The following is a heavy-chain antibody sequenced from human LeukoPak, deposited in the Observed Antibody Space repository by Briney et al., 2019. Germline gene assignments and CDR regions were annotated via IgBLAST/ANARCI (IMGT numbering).Heavy chain of an antibody. CDR3: ASADSSAGGF. D-gene: IGHD3-22*01. V-gene: IGHV3-21*01. J-gene: IGHJ4*02. CDR1: GFTFSSYS. Sequence: GGSLRLSCAASGFTFSSYSMNWVRQAPGKGLEWVSSISSSSSYIYYADSVKGRFTISSDNAKNSLYLQMNSLRAEDTAGYYCASADSSAGGFWGQGTLVTVSS. CDR2: ISSSSSYI.